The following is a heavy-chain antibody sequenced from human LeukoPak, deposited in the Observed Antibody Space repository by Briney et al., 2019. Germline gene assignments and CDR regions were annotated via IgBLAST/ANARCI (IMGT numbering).Heavy chain of an antibody. J-gene: IGHJ5*01. D-gene: IGHD4-23*01. CDR3: AIFQGTYGDNDNDS. Sequence: ASVTETCQASGGTYSSNAINWVRQAPGKGLEWMGGIIPMIDTPKYAQRFQGRVTITADDSTSTSYMVVSSLRSEDTAVYYCAIFQGTYGDNDNDSWGHRNPVSVSS. V-gene: IGHV1-69*13. CDR1: GGTYSSNA. CDR2: IIPMIDTP.